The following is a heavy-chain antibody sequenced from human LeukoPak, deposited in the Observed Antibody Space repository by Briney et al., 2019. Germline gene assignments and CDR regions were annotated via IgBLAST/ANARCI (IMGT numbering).Heavy chain of an antibody. Sequence: GGSLRLSCAVSGFTVSDNYMSWVRQAPGKGLEWVSVIYSGGPTHYADSVKGRFTISRDNSKNTLYLQMNGLRAEDTAVYYCASDMSYSGYYIDYWGQGTLVTVSS. V-gene: IGHV3-66*02. CDR2: IYSGGPT. CDR3: ASDMSYSGYYIDY. J-gene: IGHJ4*02. D-gene: IGHD3-3*01. CDR1: GFTVSDNY.